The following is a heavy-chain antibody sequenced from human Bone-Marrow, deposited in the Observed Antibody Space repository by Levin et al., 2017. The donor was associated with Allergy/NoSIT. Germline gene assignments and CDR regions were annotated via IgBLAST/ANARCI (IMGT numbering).Heavy chain of an antibody. CDR3: ARVDKGFCTSTSCYNWYVDL. CDR1: GGSISSHK. J-gene: IGHJ2*01. V-gene: IGHV4-59*11. CDR2: IYYSGTT. D-gene: IGHD2-2*02. Sequence: PSETLSLTCTVSGGSISSHKWSWIRQPPGKGLEWIGYIYYSGTTNYNPSLQSRVTISVDTSKNQFSLKLSSVTAGDTAVYYCARVDKGFCTSTSCYNWYVDLWSRGTLVTVSS.